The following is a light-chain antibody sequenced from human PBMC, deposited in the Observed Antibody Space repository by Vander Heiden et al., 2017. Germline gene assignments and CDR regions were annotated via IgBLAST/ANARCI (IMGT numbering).Light chain of an antibody. CDR1: SSNIGAGYD. V-gene: IGLV1-40*01. J-gene: IGLJ2*01. Sequence: QSVLTQPPSVSVAPGQRVTISCTGSSSNIGAGYDVHWYQPLPGTAPKLLIYGNSNRPSGVPDRFSGSKSGTSASLAITGLQAEDEADYYCQSYDSSLSAHVVFGGGTKLTVL. CDR2: GNS. CDR3: QSYDSSLSAHVV.